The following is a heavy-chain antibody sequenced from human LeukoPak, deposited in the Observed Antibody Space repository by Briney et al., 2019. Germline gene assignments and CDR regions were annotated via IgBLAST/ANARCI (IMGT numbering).Heavy chain of an antibody. Sequence: GGSLRLSCAASGFTSSSYGMHWVRQAPGKGLEWVAFIRYDGSNKYYADSVKGRFTISRDNSKNTLYLQMNSLRAEDTAVYYCATNKPRGYGYGQLDYWGQGTLVTVSS. J-gene: IGHJ4*02. CDR1: GFTSSSYG. V-gene: IGHV3-30*02. CDR2: IRYDGSNK. D-gene: IGHD5-18*01. CDR3: ATNKPRGYGYGQLDY.